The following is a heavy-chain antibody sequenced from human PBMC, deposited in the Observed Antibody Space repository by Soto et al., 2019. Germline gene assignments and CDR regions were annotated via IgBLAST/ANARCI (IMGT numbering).Heavy chain of an antibody. CDR2: INPSGGST. CDR1: GYTFTSYY. CDR3: AREEAIYDYIWGSYRHNWFDP. Sequence: ASVKVSCKASGYTFTSYYMHWVRQAPGQGLEWMGIINPSGGSTSYAQKFQGRVTMTRDTSTSTVYMELSSLRSEDTAVYYCAREEAIYDYIWGSYRHNWFDPWGQGTLVTVSS. D-gene: IGHD3-16*02. V-gene: IGHV1-46*03. J-gene: IGHJ5*02.